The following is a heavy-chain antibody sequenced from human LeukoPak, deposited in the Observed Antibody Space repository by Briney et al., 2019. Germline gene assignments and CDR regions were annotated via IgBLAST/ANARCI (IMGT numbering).Heavy chain of an antibody. V-gene: IGHV3-33*03. D-gene: IGHD6-19*01. J-gene: IGHJ4*02. CDR1: GFIFSSYG. Sequence: PGGSLRLSCAASGFIFSSYGMYWVRQAPGKGLEWVAVIWHDGSAEFYADSVKGRFSTSRDDSKNTVYLQMNSLRVEDTALYYCAKDNRGGWSGYFDYWGQGILVTVSS. CDR2: IWHDGSAE. CDR3: AKDNRGGWSGYFDY.